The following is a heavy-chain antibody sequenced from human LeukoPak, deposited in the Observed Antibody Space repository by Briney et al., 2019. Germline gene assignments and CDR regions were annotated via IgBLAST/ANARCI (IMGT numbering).Heavy chain of an antibody. Sequence: SVKVSCKASGYTFTGYYMHWVRQAPGQGLEWMGRIIPILGIANYAQKFQGRVTITAAKSTSTAYMELSSLRSEDTAVYYCARLRITMVRGVIKDDYYYGMDVWGQGTTVTVSS. D-gene: IGHD3-10*01. J-gene: IGHJ6*02. CDR2: IIPILGIA. CDR1: GYTFTGYY. V-gene: IGHV1-69*02. CDR3: ARLRITMVRGVIKDDYYYGMDV.